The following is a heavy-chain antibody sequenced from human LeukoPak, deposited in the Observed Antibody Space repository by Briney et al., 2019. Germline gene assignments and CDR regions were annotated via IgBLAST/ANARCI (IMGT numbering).Heavy chain of an antibody. CDR2: IYHSGST. Sequence: PSETLSLTCTVSGYSISSGYYWGWIRQPPGKGLEWIGSIYHSGSTYYNPSLKSRVTISVDTSKNQFSLKLSSVTAADTAVYYCARDSNLRYFDWLSHTSNWFDPWGQGTLVTVSS. J-gene: IGHJ5*02. CDR3: ARDSNLRYFDWLSHTSNWFDP. CDR1: GYSISSGYY. V-gene: IGHV4-38-2*02. D-gene: IGHD3-9*01.